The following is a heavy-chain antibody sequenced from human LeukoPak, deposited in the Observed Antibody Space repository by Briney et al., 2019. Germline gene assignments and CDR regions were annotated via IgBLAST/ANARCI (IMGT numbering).Heavy chain of an antibody. CDR3: AKPVAGSSLGAFDI. V-gene: IGHV3-23*01. J-gene: IGHJ3*02. Sequence: PGGSLRLSCAASGFTFSNYAMSWVRQAPGRGLEWVSGLTSSGGTTYYADSVKGRFTISRDNSRSTLYLQTNSLRVEDTAVYYCAKPVAGSSLGAFDIWGQGTMVTSLQ. CDR1: GFTFSNYA. D-gene: IGHD6-19*01. CDR2: LTSSGGTT.